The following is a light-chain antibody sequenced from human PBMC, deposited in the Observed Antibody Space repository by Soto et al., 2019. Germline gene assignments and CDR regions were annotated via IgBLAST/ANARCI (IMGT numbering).Light chain of an antibody. Sequence: QSALTQPPSASGTPGQRVTISCSGSSSNIGSNYVYWYQQLPGTAPKLLIYSNNQRPSGVPDRFSGSKSGTSASLAISGLRSEDEADYYCAAWDDSLSVNVVFGGGTKLTVL. V-gene: IGLV1-47*02. CDR1: SSNIGSNY. J-gene: IGLJ2*01. CDR3: AAWDDSLSVNVV. CDR2: SNN.